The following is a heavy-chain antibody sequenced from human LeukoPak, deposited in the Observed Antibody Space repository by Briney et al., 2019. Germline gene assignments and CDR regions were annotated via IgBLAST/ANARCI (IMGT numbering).Heavy chain of an antibody. CDR2: ITHRESI. D-gene: IGHD6-13*01. J-gene: IGHJ1*01. CDR3: ARALAAAVIN. V-gene: IGHV4-34*01. Sequence: SETLSLTCGVFGGSFSGHFYSWIRQSPGKGLEWIGEITHRESINYNPSLKSRAALSVDTSKNQFSLKLTSVTAADIGVYYCARALAAAVINWGQGTLLPLFS. CDR1: GGSFSGHF.